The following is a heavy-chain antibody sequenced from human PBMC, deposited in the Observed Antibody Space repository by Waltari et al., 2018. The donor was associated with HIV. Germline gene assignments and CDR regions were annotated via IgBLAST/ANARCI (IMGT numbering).Heavy chain of an antibody. D-gene: IGHD4-17*01. CDR2: ISYDGSYK. CDR1: GFSFSDYG. J-gene: IGHJ4*02. V-gene: IGHV3-30*18. CDR3: AKGITVTTIGYFDY. Sequence: QVQLVESGGGVVQLGRSLRLSGSAAGFSFSDYGVPWVLQAPDKGLEWVAVISYDGSYKYYADSVKGRFSISRDNSKNTLYLQMNSLRTEDTAVYYCAKGITVTTIGYFDYWGQGTLINVSS.